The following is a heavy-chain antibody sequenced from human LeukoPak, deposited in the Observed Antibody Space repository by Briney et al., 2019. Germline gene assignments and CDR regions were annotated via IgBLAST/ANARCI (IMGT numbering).Heavy chain of an antibody. Sequence: PSETLSLTCTVSGGSISSGSYYWSWIRQPAGKGLEWIGRIYTSGSTNYNPSLKSRVTISVDTSKNQFSLKLSSVTAADTAVYYCARSPIYFDYWGQGTLVTVSS. CDR2: IYTSGST. CDR3: ARSPIYFDY. CDR1: GGSISSGSYY. J-gene: IGHJ4*02. V-gene: IGHV4-61*02.